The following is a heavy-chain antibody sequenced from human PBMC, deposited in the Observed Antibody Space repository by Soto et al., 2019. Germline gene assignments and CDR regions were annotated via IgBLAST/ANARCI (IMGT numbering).Heavy chain of an antibody. CDR1: GGSISSYY. J-gene: IGHJ4*02. V-gene: IGHV4-4*07. Sequence: SETLSLTCSVSGGSISSYYWSWIRQPAGKGLEWIGRIYSSGSTNYNPSLKSRVTMSVDTSKNQFSLKLSSVTAADTAMYYCARYDHCDYPIKRNFFEYWGQGTLVIVSA. CDR3: ARYDHCDYPIKRNFFEY. CDR2: IYSSGST. D-gene: IGHD4-17*01.